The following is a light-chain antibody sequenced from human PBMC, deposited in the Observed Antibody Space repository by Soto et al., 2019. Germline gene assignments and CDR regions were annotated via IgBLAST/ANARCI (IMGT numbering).Light chain of an antibody. Sequence: DIQMTQSPSTLSANVVGRCTITFRASQSVSSWLAWYQQKPGKAPKVLIYDASSLKTGVPSRFSGSGSGTEFTLTISSLQPDDLATYYCQQYNRYSRTFGQGTKVDIK. V-gene: IGKV1-5*01. CDR1: QSVSSW. J-gene: IGKJ1*01. CDR2: DAS. CDR3: QQYNRYSRT.